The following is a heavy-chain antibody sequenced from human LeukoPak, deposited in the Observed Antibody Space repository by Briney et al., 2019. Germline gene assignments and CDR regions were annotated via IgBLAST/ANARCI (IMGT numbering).Heavy chain of an antibody. Sequence: EGSLRLSCAASGFTFSSYSMNWVRQAPGKGLEWVSSISGSSSYIYYADSVKGRFTISRDNARNSLYLQMSSLRAEDTALYYCARAPAYTFLTDYYDSSGYIPPFDYWGRGTLVTVSS. D-gene: IGHD3-22*01. CDR1: GFTFSSYS. V-gene: IGHV3-21*04. J-gene: IGHJ4*02. CDR3: ARAPAYTFLTDYYDSSGYIPPFDY. CDR2: ISGSSSYI.